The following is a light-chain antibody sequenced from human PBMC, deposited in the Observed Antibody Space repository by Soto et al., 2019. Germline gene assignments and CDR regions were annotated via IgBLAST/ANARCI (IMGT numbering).Light chain of an antibody. CDR1: SSNIGNNA. J-gene: IGLJ1*01. Sequence: QAVLTQPPSVSEAPRQRVTISCSGSSSNIGNNAVNWYQQLPGKAPKLLIYYDDLLPSGVSDRFSGSKSGTSASLAISGLQSEDEADYYCAAWDDSLNGHYVFGTGTKSPS. CDR2: YDD. CDR3: AAWDDSLNGHYV. V-gene: IGLV1-36*01.